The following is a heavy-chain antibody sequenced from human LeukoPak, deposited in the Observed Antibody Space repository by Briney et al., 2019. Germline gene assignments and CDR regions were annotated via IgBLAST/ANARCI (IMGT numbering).Heavy chain of an antibody. D-gene: IGHD6-6*01. V-gene: IGHV4-34*01. Sequence: SETLSLTCAVYGGSFSGYYWSWIRQPPGKGLEWIGEINHSGSTNYNPSLKSRVTISVDTSKNQFSLKLSSVTAADTAVYYCARARSQLVDYWGQGTLVTVSS. CDR2: INHSGST. CDR1: GGSFSGYY. CDR3: ARARSQLVDY. J-gene: IGHJ4*02.